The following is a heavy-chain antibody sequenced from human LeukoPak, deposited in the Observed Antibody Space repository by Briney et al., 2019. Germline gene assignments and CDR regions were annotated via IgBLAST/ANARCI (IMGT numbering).Heavy chain of an antibody. J-gene: IGHJ4*02. D-gene: IGHD1-26*01. V-gene: IGHV1-18*01. CDR1: GYTFTSYG. CDR3: ARDLRTISGSYYPDY. CDR2: ISAYNGNT. Sequence: ASVKVSCKASGYTFTSYGISWVRQAPGQGLEWMGRISAYNGNTNYAQKLQGRVTMTTDTSTSTAYMELRSLRSDDTAVYYCARDLRTISGSYYPDYWGQGTLVTVSS.